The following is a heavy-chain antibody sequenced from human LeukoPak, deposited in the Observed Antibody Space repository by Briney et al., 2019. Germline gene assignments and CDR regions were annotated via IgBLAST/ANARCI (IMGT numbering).Heavy chain of an antibody. CDR1: GGSISSYY. V-gene: IGHV4-59*01. J-gene: IGHJ6*03. CDR3: ARDGHYYYMDV. CDR2: IYYSGST. Sequence: SETLSLTCTVSGGSISSYYWCWIRQPPGKGLEWIGYIYYSGSTNYNPSLKSRVTISVDTSKNQFSLKLSSVTAADTAVYYCARDGHYYYMDVWGKGTTVTVSS.